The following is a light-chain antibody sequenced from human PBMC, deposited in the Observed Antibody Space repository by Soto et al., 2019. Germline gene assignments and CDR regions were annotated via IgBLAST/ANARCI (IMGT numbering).Light chain of an antibody. Sequence: DVVMTQSPLSLPVIPGEPASISCRSSQTLLHSNGHNYLAWYLQKPGQSPQLLIYLGSNRASGVPDRFSGSGSGTEFTLKISRVEAEYVGIYYCMQTLQTPPWTFGQGTKVEIK. CDR2: LGS. CDR1: QTLLHSNGHNY. CDR3: MQTLQTPPWT. J-gene: IGKJ1*01. V-gene: IGKV2-28*01.